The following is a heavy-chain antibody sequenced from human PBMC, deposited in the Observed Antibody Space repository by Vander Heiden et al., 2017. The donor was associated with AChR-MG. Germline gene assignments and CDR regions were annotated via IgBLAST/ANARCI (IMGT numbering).Heavy chain of an antibody. CDR2: ISWNSGSI. D-gene: IGHD6-19*01. J-gene: IGHJ3*02. CDR3: AKDIGGSGWESDAFDI. V-gene: IGHV3-9*01. CDR1: GFTFDDYC. Sequence: EVQLVESGGGLVQPGRSLRLSCAASGFTFDDYCMHWVRQAPGKGLEWVSGISWNSGSIGYADSVKGRFTISRDNAKNSLYLQMNSLRAEDTALYYCAKDIGGSGWESDAFDIWGQGTMVTVSS.